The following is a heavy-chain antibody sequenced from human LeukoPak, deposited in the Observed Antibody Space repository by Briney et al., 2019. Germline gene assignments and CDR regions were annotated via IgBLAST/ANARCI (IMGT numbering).Heavy chain of an antibody. J-gene: IGHJ6*02. CDR1: GYTFTSYG. D-gene: IGHD3-10*01. Sequence: GASVKVSCKASGYTFTSYGISWVRQAPGQGLEWMGWISAYNGNTNYAQKLQGRVTMTTDTSTSTAYMELRSLRSDDTAVYYCARDAMVRGVNYYGMDVWGQGTTVTVSS. CDR3: ARDAMVRGVNYYGMDV. V-gene: IGHV1-18*01. CDR2: ISAYNGNT.